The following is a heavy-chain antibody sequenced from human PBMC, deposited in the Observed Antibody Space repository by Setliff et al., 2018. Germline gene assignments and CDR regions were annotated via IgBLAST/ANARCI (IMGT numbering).Heavy chain of an antibody. Sequence: PGGSLRLSCAASGFSFGDYYMGWIRQAPGKGLEWISYITSSGSSTFYADSVKGRFTISRDNAKNSLYLQVNSLRVEDTAVYYCARFSRTVDWGQGTLVTVSS. CDR1: GFSFGDYY. CDR3: ARFSRTVD. J-gene: IGHJ4*02. V-gene: IGHV3-11*01. CDR2: ITSSGSST. D-gene: IGHD2-2*01.